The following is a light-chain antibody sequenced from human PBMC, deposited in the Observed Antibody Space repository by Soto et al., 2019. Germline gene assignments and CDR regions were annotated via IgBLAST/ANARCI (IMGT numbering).Light chain of an antibody. CDR2: AAS. V-gene: IGKV1-39*01. CDR1: QSISSY. CDR3: QQSYSDT. Sequence: DIQMTQSPSSLSASVGDRVTITCRASQSISSYLNWYQQKPGKAPKLLIYAASSLQSGVPSRFSGSGSGTDFTLTISSLQPEDFATYYCQQSYSDTFGQGTKVEMK. J-gene: IGKJ1*01.